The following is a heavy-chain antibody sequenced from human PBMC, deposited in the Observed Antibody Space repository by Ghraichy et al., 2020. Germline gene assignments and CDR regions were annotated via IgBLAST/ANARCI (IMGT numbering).Heavy chain of an antibody. D-gene: IGHD1-14*01. V-gene: IGHV3-48*03. Sequence: GSLRLSCAASGFTFSSYEMNWVRQAPGKGLEWVSYISSSGSTIYYADSVKGRFTISRDNAKNSLYLQMNSLRAEDTAVYYCARNPQTVGDAFDIWGQGTMVTVSS. CDR2: ISSSGSTI. J-gene: IGHJ3*02. CDR3: ARNPQTVGDAFDI. CDR1: GFTFSSYE.